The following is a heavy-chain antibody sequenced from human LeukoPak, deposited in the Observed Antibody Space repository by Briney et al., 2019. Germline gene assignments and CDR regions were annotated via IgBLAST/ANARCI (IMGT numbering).Heavy chain of an antibody. CDR2: VFRLQTVRT. CDR1: DSSITSTYY. J-gene: IGHJ4*02. Sequence: SETLSLTCTVSDSSITSTYYWAWFRQPPGKGLEWIATVFRLQTVRTFNNPSLGSRVTVSLDPSQNQFSLNLTSVTAADTALYFCARVLHAPYLIDSWGQGTLVTVSS. D-gene: IGHD2-8*01. CDR3: ARVLHAPYLIDS. V-gene: IGHV4-38-2*02.